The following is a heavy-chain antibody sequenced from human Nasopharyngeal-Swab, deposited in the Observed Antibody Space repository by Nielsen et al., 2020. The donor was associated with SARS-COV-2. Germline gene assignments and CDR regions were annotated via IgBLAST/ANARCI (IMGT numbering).Heavy chain of an antibody. CDR2: IYYSGST. Sequence: SETLSLTCTVSGGSISSSSYYWVWIRQPPGKGLEWIGSIYYSGSTYYNPSLKSRVTISVDTSKNQFSPKLSSVTAAETAVYYCARHRGLRSYYYGMDVWGQGTTVTVSS. D-gene: IGHD4-17*01. CDR3: ARHRGLRSYYYGMDV. CDR1: GGSISSSSYY. V-gene: IGHV4-39*01. J-gene: IGHJ6*02.